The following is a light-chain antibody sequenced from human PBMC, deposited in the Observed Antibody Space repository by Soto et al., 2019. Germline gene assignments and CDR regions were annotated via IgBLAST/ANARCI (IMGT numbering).Light chain of an antibody. CDR2: NAS. V-gene: IGKV1-5*03. Sequence: EIQMTQSPAPLSASVGDRVTITCRASQSISSWFAWYQQKPGKAPKLLIYNASRLERGVPSSFCGSGAWTEYILPISSLQHAEFAAYYCQQYNSYYLVALGQGTRLEIK. CDR3: QQYNSYYLVA. J-gene: IGKJ5*01. CDR1: QSISSW.